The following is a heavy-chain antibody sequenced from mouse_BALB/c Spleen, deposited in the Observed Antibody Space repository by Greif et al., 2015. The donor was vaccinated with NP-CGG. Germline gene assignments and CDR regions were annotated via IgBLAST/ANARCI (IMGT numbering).Heavy chain of an antibody. CDR3: ARYYGSSYAMDY. CDR1: GYTFTSYT. V-gene: IGHV1-4*01. D-gene: IGHD1-1*01. J-gene: IGHJ4*01. CDR2: INPSSGYT. Sequence: LEESGAELARPGASVKMSCKASGYTFTSYTMHRVKQRPGQGLEWIGYINPSSGYTNYNHKFKDKATLTADKSSSTAYMQLSSLTSEDSAVYYCARYYGSSYAMDYWGQGTSVTVSS.